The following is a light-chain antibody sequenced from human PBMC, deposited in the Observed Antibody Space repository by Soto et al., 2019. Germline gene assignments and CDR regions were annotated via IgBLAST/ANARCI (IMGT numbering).Light chain of an antibody. CDR3: HQYGSSPST. J-gene: IGKJ1*01. V-gene: IGKV1-5*01. CDR1: ESIRTW. Sequence: DIQMTQSPSTLSASIGDRVTITCRASESIRTWLAWYQHKPGKAPKFLIYDASTLESGVPSRFSGSGSGTDFTLTISSLQSEDFAVYYCHQYGSSPSTFGQGTKVDIK. CDR2: DAS.